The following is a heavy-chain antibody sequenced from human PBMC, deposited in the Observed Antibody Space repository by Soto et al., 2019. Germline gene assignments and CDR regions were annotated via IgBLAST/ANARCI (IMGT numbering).Heavy chain of an antibody. J-gene: IGHJ4*02. D-gene: IGHD6-13*01. Sequence: GASVKVSCKASGYTFTSYGISWVRQAPGQGLEWMGWISAYNGNTNYAQKLQGRVTMTTDTSTSTAYMELRSLRSDDTAVYYCARDLYSSSHTVTFDYWGKGTLVTVSS. V-gene: IGHV1-18*01. CDR3: ARDLYSSSHTVTFDY. CDR1: GYTFTSYG. CDR2: ISAYNGNT.